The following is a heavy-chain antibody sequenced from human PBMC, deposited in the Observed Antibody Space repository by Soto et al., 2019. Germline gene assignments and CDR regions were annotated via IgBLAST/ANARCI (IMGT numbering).Heavy chain of an antibody. CDR1: GFTFSSYA. CDR2: ISGSGGST. D-gene: IGHD3-10*01. Sequence: GGSLRLSCAASGFTFSSYAMSWVRQAPGKGLEWVSAISGSGGSTYYADSVKGRFTISRDNSKNTLCLQMNSLRAEDTAIYYCAKDLRGSVGSYSDYWGQGTLVTVSS. J-gene: IGHJ4*02. CDR3: AKDLRGSVGSYSDY. V-gene: IGHV3-23*01.